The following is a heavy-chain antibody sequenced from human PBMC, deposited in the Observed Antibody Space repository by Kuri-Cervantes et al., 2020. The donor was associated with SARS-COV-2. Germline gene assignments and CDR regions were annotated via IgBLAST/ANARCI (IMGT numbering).Heavy chain of an antibody. J-gene: IGHJ5*02. Sequence: ESLKISCAVYGGSFSGYYWSWIRQPAGKGLEWIGRIYTSGSTNYNPSLKSRVTMSVDTSKNQFSLKLSSVTAADTAVYYCARNTGYSSSWSFDPWGQGTLVTVSS. CDR3: ARNTGYSSSWSFDP. V-gene: IGHV4-59*10. D-gene: IGHD6-13*01. CDR2: IYTSGST. CDR1: GGSFSGYY.